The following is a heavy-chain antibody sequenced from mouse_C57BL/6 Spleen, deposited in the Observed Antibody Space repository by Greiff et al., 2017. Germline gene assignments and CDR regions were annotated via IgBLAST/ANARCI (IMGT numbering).Heavy chain of an antibody. CDR1: GYAFSSYW. Sequence: QVQLKESGAELVKPGASVKISCKASGYAFSSYWMNWVKQRPGKGLEWIGQIYPGDGDTNYNGKFKGKATLTAAKSSSTAYMQLSSLTSEDSAVYVCARRGGKNGSSFDYWGQGTTLTVSS. CDR2: IYPGDGDT. D-gene: IGHD1-1*01. CDR3: ARRGGKNGSSFDY. V-gene: IGHV1-80*01. J-gene: IGHJ2*01.